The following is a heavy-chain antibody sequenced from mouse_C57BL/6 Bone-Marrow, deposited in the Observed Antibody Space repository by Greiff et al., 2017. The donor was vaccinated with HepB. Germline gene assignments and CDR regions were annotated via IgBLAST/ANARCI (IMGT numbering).Heavy chain of an antibody. D-gene: IGHD2-5*01. CDR1: GYSFTGYY. J-gene: IGHJ3*01. CDR3: ARRDSNYEGWFAY. CDR2: INPSTGGT. Sequence: VQLQQSGPELVKPGASVKISCKASGYSFTGYYMNWVKQSPEKSLEWIGEINPSTGGTTYNQKFKAKATLTVDKSSSTAYMQLKSLTSEDSAVYYCARRDSNYEGWFAYWGQGTLVTVSA. V-gene: IGHV1-42*01.